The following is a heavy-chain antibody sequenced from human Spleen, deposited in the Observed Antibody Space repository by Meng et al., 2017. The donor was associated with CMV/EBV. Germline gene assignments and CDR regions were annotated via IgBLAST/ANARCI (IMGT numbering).Heavy chain of an antibody. V-gene: IGHV2-5*02. D-gene: IGHD5-18*01. CDR3: AHSGYSYGYPHAVEG. CDR1: GFSLSTSAVG. J-gene: IGHJ4*02. CDR2: IYWDDDK. Sequence: QITLKDSGPTLVKPTXSLTLTCPFSGFSLSTSAVGVGWIRQPPGKALEWLALIYWDDDKRYSPSLKSRLTITKDTSKNQVVLTMTNMDPVDTATYYCAHSGYSYGYPHAVEGWGQGTLVTVSS.